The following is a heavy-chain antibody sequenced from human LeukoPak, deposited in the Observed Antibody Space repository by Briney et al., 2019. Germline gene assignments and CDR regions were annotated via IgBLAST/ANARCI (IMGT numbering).Heavy chain of an antibody. CDR2: IYYSGST. CDR3: ARGRVLCFGGYDY. V-gene: IGHV4-59*01. CDR1: GRSISSYY. J-gene: IGHJ4*02. D-gene: IGHD3-10*01. Sequence: SETLSLTCTVSGRSISSYYGSWLRQPPGKGREWIGYIYYSGSTNYNPSLKGPVTQSVDPSKKHFSLELSSVTAADTAVYYCARGRVLCFGGYDYWGQGTLVTVSS.